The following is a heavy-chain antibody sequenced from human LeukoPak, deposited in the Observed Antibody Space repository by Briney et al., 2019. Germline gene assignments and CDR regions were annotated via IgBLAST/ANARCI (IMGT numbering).Heavy chain of an antibody. CDR3: ARGYYSSSRFDS. J-gene: IGHJ4*02. V-gene: IGHV3-74*01. CDR1: GFSFSSYE. CDR2: VNSDGSTT. D-gene: IGHD6-13*01. Sequence: PGGSLRLSCAASGFSFSSYEMNWVRQAPGKGLVWVSRVNSDGSTTNYADSVKGRFTISRDNAENTLYMRMNSLRPEDTAVYYCARGYYSSSRFDSWGQGTLVTVSS.